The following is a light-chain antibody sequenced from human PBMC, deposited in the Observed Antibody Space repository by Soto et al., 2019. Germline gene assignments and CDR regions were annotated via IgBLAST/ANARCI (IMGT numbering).Light chain of an antibody. V-gene: IGKV1-5*01. Sequence: DIQMTQSPSTLSASVGDRVTITCRASQSISSWLAWYQQNPGKAPKLLIYDASSLESGVPSRFSGSGSGTEFTLTISSLQPDDFATYYCQQYNSYSSFTFGPGTKVDIK. CDR2: DAS. CDR1: QSISSW. J-gene: IGKJ3*01. CDR3: QQYNSYSSFT.